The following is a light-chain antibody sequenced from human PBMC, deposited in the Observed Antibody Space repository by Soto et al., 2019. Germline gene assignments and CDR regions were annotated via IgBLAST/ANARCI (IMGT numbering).Light chain of an antibody. CDR3: QQFNDWPRT. CDR1: QSVRSA. V-gene: IGKV3-15*01. J-gene: IGKJ1*01. CDR2: GAS. Sequence: EIVMTQSAAAVSVSPGDTATLSCRASQSVRSAVAWYQQRPGQAPRLLIYGASNRVNGVPDRFSGSGSGTEFTLIIISLQSEDFAVYYCQQFNDWPRTFGLGTKVDI.